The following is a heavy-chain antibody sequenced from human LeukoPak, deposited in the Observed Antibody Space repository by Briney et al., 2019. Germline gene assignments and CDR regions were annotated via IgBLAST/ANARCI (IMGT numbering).Heavy chain of an antibody. Sequence: ETLSLTCTVSGGSISSYYWSWIRQPPGKGLEWIGYFYYSGSTIYNPSLMSRVTMSVDTSKNQFSLKLISVTAADTAVYYCARLDFWSGYTVDFWGQGTLVTVSS. V-gene: IGHV4-59*01. CDR2: FYYSGST. CDR1: GGSISSYY. J-gene: IGHJ4*02. D-gene: IGHD3-3*01. CDR3: ARLDFWSGYTVDF.